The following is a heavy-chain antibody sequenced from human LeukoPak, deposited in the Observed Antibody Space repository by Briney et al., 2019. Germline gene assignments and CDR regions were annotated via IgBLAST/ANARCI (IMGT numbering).Heavy chain of an antibody. CDR3: VGGKYSRSYFDY. CDR1: GGSISNHY. Sequence: PSETLSLTCSVSGGSISNHYWSWIRHSPEKGLGWIGYSYYKVSTNYNPSLRSRVTISVDTSKNQLSLKLCSVPAADTAVYFCVGGKYSRSYFDYWGQGTLVTVSS. CDR2: SYYKVST. D-gene: IGHD6-6*01. J-gene: IGHJ4*02. V-gene: IGHV4-59*03.